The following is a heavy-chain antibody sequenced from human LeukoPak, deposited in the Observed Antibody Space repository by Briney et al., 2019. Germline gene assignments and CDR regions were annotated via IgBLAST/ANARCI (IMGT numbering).Heavy chain of an antibody. CDR2: INPNSGGT. V-gene: IGHV1-2*02. CDR1: GYTFTGYY. Sequence: ASVKVSCKASGYTFTGYYMHWVRQAPGQGLEWMGWINPNSGGTNYAQTFQGRVTITRNTSISTAYKELSRLRSDDTAVYYCARDLLGNNWFDPWGQGTLVTVSS. CDR3: ARDLLGNNWFDP. J-gene: IGHJ5*02. D-gene: IGHD1-26*01.